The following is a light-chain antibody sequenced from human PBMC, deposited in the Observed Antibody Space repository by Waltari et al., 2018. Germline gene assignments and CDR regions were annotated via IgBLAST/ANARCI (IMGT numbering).Light chain of an antibody. V-gene: IGKV1-5*03. CDR3: QEYDSLPVT. J-gene: IGKJ4*01. Sequence: TCRARQSGKNNLAWYQQAPGKAPKVLIHKASRLESGAPSRFSGSGYGTEFTLTISSLQPDDFATYYCQEYDSLPVTFGGGTKVEI. CDR2: KAS. CDR1: QSGKNN.